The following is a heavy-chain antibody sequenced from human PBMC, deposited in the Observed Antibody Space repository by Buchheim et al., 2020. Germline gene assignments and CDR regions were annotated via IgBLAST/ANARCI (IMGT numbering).Heavy chain of an antibody. CDR1: GYTFASYY. CDR2: IDPSRGGT. V-gene: IGHV1-46*01. D-gene: IGHD5-12*01. Sequence: QVQLVQSGAEVKKPGDSVKVSCKASGYTFASYYMHWVRQAPGQGLEWMGIIDPSRGGTSYAQKFQGRVTMTRDTSTSTVYMELNNLRSEDTAVYYCAREEGIDSGYDINWFDPWGQGTL. J-gene: IGHJ5*02. CDR3: AREEGIDSGYDINWFDP.